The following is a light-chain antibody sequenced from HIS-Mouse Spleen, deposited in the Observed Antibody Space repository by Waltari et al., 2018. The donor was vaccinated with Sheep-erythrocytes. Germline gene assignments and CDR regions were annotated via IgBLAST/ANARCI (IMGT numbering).Light chain of an antibody. CDR1: SSDVGGYNY. J-gene: IGLJ1*01. CDR2: AAS. V-gene: IGLV2-14*03. Sequence: QSALTQPASVSGSPGQSITISCTGTSSDVGGYNYVSWYQQHPGKAPQLMSYAASNRPSGVSNRFSGSKPGNTAALTISGLKAEDEADYYCSSYTSSSSYVFGTGTKVTVL. CDR3: SSYTSSSSYV.